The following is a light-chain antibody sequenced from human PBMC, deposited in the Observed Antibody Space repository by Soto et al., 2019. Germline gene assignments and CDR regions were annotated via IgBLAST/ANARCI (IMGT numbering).Light chain of an antibody. V-gene: IGLV1-40*01. J-gene: IGLJ2*01. CDR1: SSNIGAGYD. CDR3: QPYDSSLSGSI. CDR2: GNS. Sequence: QSVLTQPPSVSGAPGQRVTISCTGSSSNIGAGYDVHWYQQLPGTAPKLLIYGNSNRPSGVPDRFSGSKSGTSASLAITGRLAEDEADYYCQPYDSSLSGSIFGGGTKLTVL.